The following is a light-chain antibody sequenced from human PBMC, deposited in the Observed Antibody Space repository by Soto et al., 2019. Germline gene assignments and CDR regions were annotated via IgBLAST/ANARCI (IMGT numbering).Light chain of an antibody. CDR3: QQSYNAPIT. CDR1: QNIINH. Sequence: DIQMTQSPSSLSASVGDRVTITCRASQNIINHLNWYQQKPGKAPQLLIYVASRLESGVPSRFSGSGSGTDFTLAISSLQPEDFATYYCQQSYNAPITFGQGTRLEIK. V-gene: IGKV1-39*01. CDR2: VAS. J-gene: IGKJ5*01.